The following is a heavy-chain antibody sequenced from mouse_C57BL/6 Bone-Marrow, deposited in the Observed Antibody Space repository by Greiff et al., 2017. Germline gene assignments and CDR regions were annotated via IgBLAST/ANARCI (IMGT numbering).Heavy chain of an antibody. D-gene: IGHD2-5*01. J-gene: IGHJ3*01. Sequence: VQLQQSGAELVRPGASVKLSCTASGFNITDYYMHWVKQRPEQGLEWIGRIDPEDGDTEYAPKFQGKATMTADISSNTAYLQLSSLTSEDTAVYYCTYNSNPYWGQGTLVTVSA. CDR1: GFNITDYY. CDR3: TYNSNPY. CDR2: IDPEDGDT. V-gene: IGHV14-1*01.